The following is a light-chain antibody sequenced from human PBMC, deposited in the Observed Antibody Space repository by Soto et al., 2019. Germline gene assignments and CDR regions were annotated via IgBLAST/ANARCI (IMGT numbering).Light chain of an antibody. Sequence: ELVLTQSPGSLYLSPAERATLSCGANQSVTSNYFAWYQQKPGQAPRLLIYGASRRATGITDRFMGSGSGTDFTLTISRLEPEDFAVYYCQHYIMSLTTVGQGTKVDSK. V-gene: IGKV3-20*01. CDR2: GAS. J-gene: IGKJ1*01. CDR3: QHYIMSLTT. CDR1: QSVTSNY.